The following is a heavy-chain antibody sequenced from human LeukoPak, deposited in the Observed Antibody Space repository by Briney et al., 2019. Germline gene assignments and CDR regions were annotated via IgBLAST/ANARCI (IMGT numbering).Heavy chain of an antibody. Sequence: PAGGSLRLSCAASAFTFSNYCMSWVRQAPGKGLEWVANINQDGSELYYVEPVKGRFTIYRDNAKNSLYLQIISVRADDTAVYYCARDQGSMIVVRTTIWYFDLWGRGTLVTVS. CDR2: INQDGSEL. J-gene: IGHJ2*01. V-gene: IGHV3-7*01. D-gene: IGHD3-22*01. CDR1: AFTFSNYC. CDR3: ARDQGSMIVVRTTIWYFDL.